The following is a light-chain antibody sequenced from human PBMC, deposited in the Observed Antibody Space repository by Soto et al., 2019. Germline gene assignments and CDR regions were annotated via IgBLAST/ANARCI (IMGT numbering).Light chain of an antibody. CDR3: MQALQTPA. J-gene: IGKJ1*01. V-gene: IGKV2-28*01. CDR1: QSLLHSNGYNY. CDR2: LGS. Sequence: DVVMPQSPLSLPVTPGEPASISCRSSQSLLHSNGYNYLDWYLQKPGQSPQLLIYLGSNRASGVPDRFSGSGSATDFTLKISRVEADDVGVYYCMQALQTPAFGQGTKVEIK.